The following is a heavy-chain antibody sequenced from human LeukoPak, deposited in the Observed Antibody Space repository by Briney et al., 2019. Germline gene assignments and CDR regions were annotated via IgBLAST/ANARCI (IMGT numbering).Heavy chain of an antibody. CDR2: IKQDGSEK. J-gene: IGHJ6*02. V-gene: IGHV3-7*01. CDR3: ARDSSSGWTTYYYYYGMDV. Sequence: GGSLRLSCAASGFTSSSYWMSWVRQAPGKGLEWVANIKQDGSEKYYVDSVKGRFTISRDNAKNSLYLQMNSLRAEDTAVYYCARDSSSGWTTYYYYYGMDVWGQGTTVTVSS. D-gene: IGHD6-19*01. CDR1: GFTSSSYW.